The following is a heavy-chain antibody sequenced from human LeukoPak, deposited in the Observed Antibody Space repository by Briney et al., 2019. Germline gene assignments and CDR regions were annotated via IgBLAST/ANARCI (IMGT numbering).Heavy chain of an antibody. V-gene: IGHV4-30-4*01. D-gene: IGHD3-3*01. CDR1: GGSISSGDYY. Sequence: PSETLSLTCTVSGGSISSGDYYWSWIRQPPGKGLEWIGYIYYSGSTYYNPSLKSRVTISVDTSKNQFSLKLSSVTAADTAVYYCARAGDDLEWLLPYFDYWGQGTLVTVSS. CDR2: IYYSGST. CDR3: ARAGDDLEWLLPYFDY. J-gene: IGHJ4*02.